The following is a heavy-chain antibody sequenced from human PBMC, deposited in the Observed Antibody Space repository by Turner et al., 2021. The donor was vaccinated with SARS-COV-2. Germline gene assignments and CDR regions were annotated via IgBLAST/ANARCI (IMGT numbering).Heavy chain of an antibody. V-gene: IGHV4-39*01. CDR1: GGSISSSSYY. D-gene: IGHD6-13*01. Sequence: QLQLQESGPGLVKPSETLSLTCPVSGGSISSSSYYWGWIRQPPGKGLEWIGSIYYSGSTYYNPSLKSRVTISVDTSKNHFSLKLSSVTAADTALYYCARHWEVAAAAYLARFDPWGQGTLVTVSS. CDR3: ARHWEVAAAAYLARFDP. J-gene: IGHJ5*02. CDR2: IYYSGST.